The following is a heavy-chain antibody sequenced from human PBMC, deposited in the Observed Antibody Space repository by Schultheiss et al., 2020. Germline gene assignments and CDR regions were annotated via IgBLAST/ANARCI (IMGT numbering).Heavy chain of an antibody. CDR1: GFSFDDYA. J-gene: IGHJ3*02. CDR2: VSWNSGSI. V-gene: IGHV3-9*01. CDR3: AKGRTGYYADAFDI. D-gene: IGHD3-22*01. Sequence: SLKISCAASGFSFDDYAMHWVRQAPGKGLEWVSGVSWNSGSIGYADSVKGRFTISRDNAKNSLYVQMNRLRTEDTALYYCAKGRTGYYADAFDIWGQGTTVTVSS.